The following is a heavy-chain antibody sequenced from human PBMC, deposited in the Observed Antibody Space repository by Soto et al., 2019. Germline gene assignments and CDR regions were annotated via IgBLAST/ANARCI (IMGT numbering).Heavy chain of an antibody. CDR2: VHHTGNT. Sequence: SETMPLTCTVSRRSIRASIWSWVRQPPGTGLEWIGLVHHTGNTNYNPSLETRVTMLIDASANHFSLTLTSVTPADAAIYYCARGRDDHVDHHFGHLSDSWGPGTLVAVSS. CDR1: RRSIRASI. CDR3: ARGRDDHVDHHFGHLSDS. J-gene: IGHJ5*01. D-gene: IGHD3-10*01. V-gene: IGHV4-59*01.